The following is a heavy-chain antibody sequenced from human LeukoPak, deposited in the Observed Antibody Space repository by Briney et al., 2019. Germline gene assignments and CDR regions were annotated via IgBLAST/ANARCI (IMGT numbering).Heavy chain of an antibody. D-gene: IGHD5-18*01. CDR3: AKGIRVDTAMVTSYFDY. CDR2: ISWNSGSI. J-gene: IGHJ4*02. Sequence: GRSLRLSCAASGFTFDDYAMHWVRQAPGKGLEWVSGISWNSGSIGYADSVEGRFTISRDNAKNSLYLQMNSLRAEDTALYYCAKGIRVDTAMVTSYFDYWGQGTLVTVSS. V-gene: IGHV3-9*01. CDR1: GFTFDDYA.